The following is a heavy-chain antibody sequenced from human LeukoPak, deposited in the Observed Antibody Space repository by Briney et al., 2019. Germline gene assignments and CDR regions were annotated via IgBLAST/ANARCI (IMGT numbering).Heavy chain of an antibody. D-gene: IGHD6-6*01. V-gene: IGHV1-8*01. Sequence: ASVKVSCKASGYTFTSYDINWVRQATGQGLEWMGWMNPNSGNTGYAQEFQGRVTMTRNTSITTAYMELSSLRSEDTAVYYCARGLSSSPRNWFDPWGQGTLVTVSS. J-gene: IGHJ5*02. CDR2: MNPNSGNT. CDR1: GYTFTSYD. CDR3: ARGLSSSPRNWFDP.